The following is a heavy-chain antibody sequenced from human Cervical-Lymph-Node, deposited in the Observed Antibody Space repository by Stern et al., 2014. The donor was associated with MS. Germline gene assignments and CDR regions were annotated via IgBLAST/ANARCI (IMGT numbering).Heavy chain of an antibody. Sequence: SGPGLVKPTQALTLTCTLSGFPLRTGGMGVSWIRQPPGKAMEWLARIDWDDDKYYSTSLKTRPTIPKDTSKNQVVLTMTNMDPADTGTYFCARATNDYYYRSGMDGWGQGTTVTVSS. CDR1: GFPLRTGGMG. CDR3: ARATNDYYYRSGMDG. J-gene: IGHJ6*02. V-gene: IGHV2-70*11. D-gene: IGHD5-12*01. CDR2: IDWDDDK.